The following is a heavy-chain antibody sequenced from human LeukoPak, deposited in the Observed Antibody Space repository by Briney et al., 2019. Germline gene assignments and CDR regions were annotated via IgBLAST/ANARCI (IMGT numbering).Heavy chain of an antibody. J-gene: IGHJ4*02. D-gene: IGHD6-13*01. CDR2: ISGSGGST. Sequence: GGSLRLSCAASGFTVSSNYMSWVRQAPGKGLEWVSAISGSGGSTYYADSVKGRFTISRDNSKNTLYLQMNSLRAEDTAVYYCAKDPDSSSWGYFDYWGQGTLVTVSS. CDR1: GFTVSSNY. CDR3: AKDPDSSSWGYFDY. V-gene: IGHV3-23*01.